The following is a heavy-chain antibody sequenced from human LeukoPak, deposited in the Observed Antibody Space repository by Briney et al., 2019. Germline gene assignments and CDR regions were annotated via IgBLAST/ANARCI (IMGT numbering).Heavy chain of an antibody. CDR2: ISYDGSNK. J-gene: IGHJ5*02. Sequence: GGSLRLSCAASGFTFSSYATHWVRQAPGKGLEWVAVISYDGSNKYYADSVKGRCTISRDNSKTTLYLQMNSLRAEDTAVYYCARAHGCSSATCYHNWLDPWGQGALVTVSS. CDR1: GFTFSSYA. D-gene: IGHD2-2*01. V-gene: IGHV3-30-3*01. CDR3: ARAHGCSSATCYHNWLDP.